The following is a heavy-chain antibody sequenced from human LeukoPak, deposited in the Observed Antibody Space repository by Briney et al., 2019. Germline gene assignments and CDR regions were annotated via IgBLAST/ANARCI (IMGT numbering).Heavy chain of an antibody. Sequence: GGSLRLSCAASGFTFSSYAMSWVRQAPGKGLEWVSDVTGSGGNTYYADSVKGRFTISRDNSKNTLFLQMNSLRVEDTAVYFCVKFRGPDYYTYNMDVWGKGTTVIVSS. V-gene: IGHV3-23*01. J-gene: IGHJ6*03. CDR1: GFTFSSYA. D-gene: IGHD3-10*01. CDR3: VKFRGPDYYTYNMDV. CDR2: VTGSGGNT.